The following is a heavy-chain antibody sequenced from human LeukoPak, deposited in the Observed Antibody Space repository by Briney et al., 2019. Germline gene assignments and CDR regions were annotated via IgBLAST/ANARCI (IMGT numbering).Heavy chain of an antibody. J-gene: IGHJ5*02. D-gene: IGHD6-13*01. CDR1: GFTFSSYS. Sequence: GGSLRLSCAASGFTFSSYSMNWVRQAPGKGLEWVSSISSSSSYIYYADSVKGRFTISRDNAKNSLYLQMNSLRAEDTAVYYCAATTPAAGTFRFDPWGQGTLVTVSS. CDR3: AATTPAAGTFRFDP. V-gene: IGHV3-21*01. CDR2: ISSSSSYI.